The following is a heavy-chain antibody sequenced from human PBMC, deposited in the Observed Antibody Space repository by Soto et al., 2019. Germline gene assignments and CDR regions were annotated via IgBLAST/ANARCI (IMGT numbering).Heavy chain of an antibody. Sequence: AASVKVSCKASGGTFSSYAISWLRQAPGQGLEWMGGIIPIFGTANYAQKFQGRVTITADKSTSTAYMELSSLRSEDTAVYYCARDHSSSSYYYYYGMDVWGQGTTVTVSS. CDR2: IIPIFGTA. CDR3: ARDHSSSSYYYYYGMDV. CDR1: GGTFSSYA. D-gene: IGHD6-13*01. J-gene: IGHJ6*02. V-gene: IGHV1-69*06.